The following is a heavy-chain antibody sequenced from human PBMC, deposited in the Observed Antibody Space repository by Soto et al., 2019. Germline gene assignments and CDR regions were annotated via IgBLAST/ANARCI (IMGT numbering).Heavy chain of an antibody. V-gene: IGHV4-59*01. D-gene: IGHD6-19*01. CDR3: ARDPAVAGTEYLDY. Sequence: QVQLQESGPGLVQPSETLSLICSVSGGSISRYYWNWIRQPPGKGLEWIGYISHRGSTNYNPSLRSRVSISVDTSKTQFSLNLTSVTAADTAVYYCARDPAVAGTEYLDYWGQGTLVTVSS. CDR2: ISHRGST. J-gene: IGHJ4*02. CDR1: GGSISRYY.